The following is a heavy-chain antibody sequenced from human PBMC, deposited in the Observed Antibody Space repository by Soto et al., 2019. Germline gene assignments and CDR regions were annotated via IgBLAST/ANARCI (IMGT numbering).Heavy chain of an antibody. Sequence: QVQLQESGPGLVKPSQTLSLTCTVSGGSISSGDYYWSWIRQPPGKGLEWIGYIYYSGSTYYNPSLKSRVTLSVDTSKNQFSLKRSAVTAADTAVYYCARAAGGYYYYGMDVWGQGTTVTVSS. CDR3: ARAAGGYYYYGMDV. J-gene: IGHJ6*02. CDR2: IYYSGST. V-gene: IGHV4-30-4*01. D-gene: IGHD6-13*01. CDR1: GGSISSGDYY.